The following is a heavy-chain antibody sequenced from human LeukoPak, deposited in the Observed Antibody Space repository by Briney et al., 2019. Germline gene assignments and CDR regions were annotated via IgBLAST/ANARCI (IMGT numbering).Heavy chain of an antibody. D-gene: IGHD2-8*02. J-gene: IGHJ4*02. CDR3: ARGFWSRYYDY. V-gene: IGHV4-38-2*02. CDR1: GYSISSGYY. Sequence: PSETLSLTCTVSGYSISSGYYWGWIRQPPGKGLEWIGSIYHSGSTYYNPSLKSRVTISVDTSKNQFSLRLSSVTAADTAVYYCARGFWSRYYDYWGQGTLVTVSS. CDR2: IYHSGST.